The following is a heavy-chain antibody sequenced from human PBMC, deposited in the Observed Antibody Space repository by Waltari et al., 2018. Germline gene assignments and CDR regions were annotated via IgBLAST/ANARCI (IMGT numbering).Heavy chain of an antibody. Sequence: QVQLVQSGAEVKKPGSSAKVSCKASGGTFRRYAISWVRPAPGQGLEWMGGIIPIFGTANYAQKFQGRVKITADESTSTAYMELSSLRSEDTAVYYCASGYSGRDNWFDPWGQGTLVTVS. CDR2: IIPIFGTA. D-gene: IGHD1-26*01. CDR1: GGTFRRYA. J-gene: IGHJ5*02. CDR3: ASGYSGRDNWFDP. V-gene: IGHV1-69*12.